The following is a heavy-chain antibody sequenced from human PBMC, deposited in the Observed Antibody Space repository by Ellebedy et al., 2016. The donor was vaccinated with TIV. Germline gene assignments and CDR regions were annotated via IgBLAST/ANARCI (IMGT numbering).Heavy chain of an antibody. Sequence: AASVKVSCKASGYPFPNYGVIWVRQPPGQGLEWVGWISAYNGNTKYGQKFQGRISLTTDTSMGTAYMELRSLRSDDTGVYFCARDVPADAAALLDYWGQGTRVTVSS. CDR3: ARDVPADAAALLDY. V-gene: IGHV1-18*04. D-gene: IGHD2-2*01. CDR1: GYPFPNYG. CDR2: ISAYNGNT. J-gene: IGHJ4*02.